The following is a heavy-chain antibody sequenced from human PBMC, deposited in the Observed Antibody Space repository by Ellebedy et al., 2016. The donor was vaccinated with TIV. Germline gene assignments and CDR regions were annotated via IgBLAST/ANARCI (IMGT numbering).Heavy chain of an antibody. CDR3: ASDGSYGDFPTPTHAVED. D-gene: IGHD4-17*01. CDR2: MSGSTITT. V-gene: IGHV3-48*04. J-gene: IGHJ3*01. Sequence: GESLKISCAASGFSFSSYSMNSVRQAPGKGLGWVSYMSGSTITTYFADSLKGGFTIHRDNAKNSLYLQMNSLRAEDTTVYYCASDGSYGDFPTPTHAVEDWGQGTMVIVSS. CDR1: GFSFSSYS.